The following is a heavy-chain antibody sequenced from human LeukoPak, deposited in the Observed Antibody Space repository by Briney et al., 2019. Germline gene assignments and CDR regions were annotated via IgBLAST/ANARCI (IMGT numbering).Heavy chain of an antibody. V-gene: IGHV4-59*01. Sequence: SETLSLTCTVSGGSISSYYWSRIRQPPGKGLEWIGYIYYSGSTDYNPSLKSRVTISVDTSKNQFSLKVTSVSAADTAVYYCARIMQTPWGMDAWGQGTTVTVSS. CDR3: ARIMQTPWGMDA. CDR2: IYYSGST. CDR1: GGSISSYY. J-gene: IGHJ6*02. D-gene: IGHD4-23*01.